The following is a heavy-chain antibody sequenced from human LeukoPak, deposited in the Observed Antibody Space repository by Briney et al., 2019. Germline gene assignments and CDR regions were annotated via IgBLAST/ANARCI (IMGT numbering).Heavy chain of an antibody. D-gene: IGHD6-19*01. CDR1: GYTFTNYD. CDR3: ARGSDTSGWSADY. CDR2: MNPNSGTT. Sequence: ASVKVSCKASGYTFTNYDINWVRQAPGQGLEWMGWMNPNSGTTGCAQKFQGRVTMTGLPSINTAYMELNNLRSDDTGVYFCARGSDTSGWSADYWGQGTLVSVSS. V-gene: IGHV1-8*01. J-gene: IGHJ4*02.